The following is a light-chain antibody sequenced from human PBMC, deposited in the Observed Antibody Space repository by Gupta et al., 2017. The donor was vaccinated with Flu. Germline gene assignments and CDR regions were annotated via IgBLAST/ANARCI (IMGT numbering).Light chain of an antibody. CDR2: GAS. CDR1: RRVSCN. CDR3: QQYDNWPL. J-gene: IGKJ2*01. Sequence: PGETATRSCRAGRRVSCNLAWYQQKPGHSPRLLSHGASIRATDVPARFSGSGSGTDFTLTITSLQSEDFAVYYCQQYDNWPLFGQGTKLEI. V-gene: IGKV3-15*01.